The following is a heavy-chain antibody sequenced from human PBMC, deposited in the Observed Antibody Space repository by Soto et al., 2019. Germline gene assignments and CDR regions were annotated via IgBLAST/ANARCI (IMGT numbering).Heavy chain of an antibody. J-gene: IGHJ6*02. D-gene: IGHD3-3*01. CDR3: ARGYYHFWRGYYIKNYYYGMDV. V-gene: IGHV3-33*01. CDR1: VFTFSSYC. CDR2: IWYDGSDK. Sequence: QPGGSLRLSCAASVFTFSSYCMHLVRQAPGKGLECVSVIWYDGSDKYYADSVKGRFTISRDNSKNTLYLQMNSLRAEDTAVYYCARGYYHFWRGYYIKNYYYGMDVWGQGTTVTVSS.